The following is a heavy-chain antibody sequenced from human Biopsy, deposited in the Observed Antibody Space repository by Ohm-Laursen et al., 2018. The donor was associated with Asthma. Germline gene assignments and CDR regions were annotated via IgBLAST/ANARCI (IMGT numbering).Heavy chain of an antibody. V-gene: IGHV1-69*13. CDR1: GGTFNTYV. CDR2: INSVFGTT. D-gene: IGHD2-2*01. J-gene: IGHJ4*02. Sequence: SVKVSCKPLGGTFNTYVIGWVRQAPGQGLERMGGINSVFGTTTYPQRFQDRVTITADDSTSTVYMELSSLRSEDTAVYYCARKAGSCISRTCYSLDFWGQGTLVTVSS. CDR3: ARKAGSCISRTCYSLDF.